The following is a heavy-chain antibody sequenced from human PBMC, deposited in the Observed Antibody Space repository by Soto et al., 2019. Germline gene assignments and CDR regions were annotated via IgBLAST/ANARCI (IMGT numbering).Heavy chain of an antibody. Sequence: VQLQESGPGLVKPSGTLSLTCAVSGGSISSSNWWSWVRQPPGKGLEWIGEIYHSGSTNYNPSLKSRVTSSVDKSKNQCSLKLSSVTAADTAVYYCASTDSSGYYPFDYWGQGTLVTVSS. J-gene: IGHJ4*02. D-gene: IGHD3-22*01. CDR2: IYHSGST. V-gene: IGHV4-4*02. CDR3: ASTDSSGYYPFDY. CDR1: GGSISSSNW.